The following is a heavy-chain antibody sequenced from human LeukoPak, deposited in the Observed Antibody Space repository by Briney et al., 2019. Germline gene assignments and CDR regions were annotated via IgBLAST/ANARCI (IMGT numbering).Heavy chain of an antibody. CDR1: GGSISSGGYY. CDR2: IYHSGST. D-gene: IGHD4-17*01. V-gene: IGHV4-30-2*01. J-gene: IGHJ4*02. Sequence: SETLSLTCTVSGGSISSGGYYWSWIRQPPGKGLEWIGYIYHSGSTYYNPSLKSRVTISVDRSKNQFSLKLSSVTAADTAVYYCARGSYGPFDYWGQGTLVTVSS. CDR3: ARGSYGPFDY.